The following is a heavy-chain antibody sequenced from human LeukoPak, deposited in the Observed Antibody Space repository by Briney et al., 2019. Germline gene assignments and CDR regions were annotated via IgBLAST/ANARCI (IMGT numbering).Heavy chain of an antibody. CDR3: ARQRKTVVPDDYYYYMDV. J-gene: IGHJ6*03. CDR1: GASISSGSNY. CDR2: IYSSGST. D-gene: IGHD2-2*01. Sequence: SETLSLTCSVSGASISSGSNYWGWIRQPPGKTLEWIGSIYSSGSTYYNPSLKSRVTISVDTSKNQFSLKLSSVTAADTAVYYCARQRKTVVPDDYYYYMDVWGKGTTVAISS. V-gene: IGHV4-39*01.